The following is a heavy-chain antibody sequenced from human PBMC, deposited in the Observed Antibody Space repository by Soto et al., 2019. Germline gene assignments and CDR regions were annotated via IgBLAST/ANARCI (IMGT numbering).Heavy chain of an antibody. CDR3: ARDPSPYTSGWYGIDF. D-gene: IGHD6-19*01. CDR2: MSYDGTNT. V-gene: IGHV3-30-3*01. J-gene: IGHJ4*01. Sequence: AGCMGISCTSSGEMFSAYAILWVRQDPVKGLEWVASMSYDGTNTYYADSVKGRFTISRDNSKNTLFLQMSSLTADDSAVYYCARDPSPYTSGWYGIDFWGLGTLVTVSS. CDR1: GEMFSAYA.